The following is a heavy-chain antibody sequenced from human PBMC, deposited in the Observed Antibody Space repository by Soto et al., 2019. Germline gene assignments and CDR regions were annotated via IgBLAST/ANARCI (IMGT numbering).Heavy chain of an antibody. D-gene: IGHD3-22*01. V-gene: IGHV3-23*01. CDR2: ISAGGGKT. CDR1: GFTFSTYA. Sequence: GGSLRLSCAASGFTFSTYAMGWARQAPGKGLEWVSSISAGGGKTYYADSVKGRFTISRDNSKNTLYLQMSSLRAEDTAVYYCAKDMYYYDSSGYPRPYDLWGRGTLVTVSS. CDR3: AKDMYYYDSSGYPRPYDL. J-gene: IGHJ2*01.